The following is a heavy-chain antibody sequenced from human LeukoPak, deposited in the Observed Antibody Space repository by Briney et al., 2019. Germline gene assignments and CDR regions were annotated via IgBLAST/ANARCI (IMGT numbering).Heavy chain of an antibody. CDR1: GDSISSTEYY. CDR3: ARVRQIVVVTARFDP. J-gene: IGHJ5*02. Sequence: SETLSLTCTVSGDSISSTEYYWGWIRQPPGEGLEWIGYIYYSGSTYYNPSLKSRVTISVDTSKNQFSLKLSSVTAADTAVYYCARVRQIVVVTARFDPWGQGTLVTVSS. D-gene: IGHD2-21*02. V-gene: IGHV4-31*03. CDR2: IYYSGST.